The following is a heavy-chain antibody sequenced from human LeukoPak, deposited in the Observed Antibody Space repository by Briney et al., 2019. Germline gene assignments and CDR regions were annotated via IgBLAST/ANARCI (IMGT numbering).Heavy chain of an antibody. CDR3: ARSANPGVHDFDP. CDR1: GFTLSSYA. V-gene: IGHV3-48*02. J-gene: IGHJ5*02. Sequence: GGSLRLSCEASGFTLSSYAMAWVRLAPGKGLEWLSYITSGSNINYADSVKGRFTISRDNAKNSLYLQMNSLRDEDTAVYYCARSANPGVHDFDPWGQGTLVTVSS. D-gene: IGHD6-6*01. CDR2: ITSGSNI.